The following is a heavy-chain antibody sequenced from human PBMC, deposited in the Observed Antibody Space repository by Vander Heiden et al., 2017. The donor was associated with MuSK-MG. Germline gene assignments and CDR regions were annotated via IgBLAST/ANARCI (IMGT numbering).Heavy chain of an antibody. Sequence: QVQLQQWGAGLLKPSETLSLTCAVYGGSFSGYYWSWIRQPPGKGLEWIGEINHSGSTNYNPSLKSRVTISVDTSKNQFSLKLSSVTAADTAGYYCARGDDFPWFDPWGQGTLVTVSS. V-gene: IGHV4-34*01. CDR3: ARGDDFPWFDP. CDR1: GGSFSGYY. D-gene: IGHD3-3*01. CDR2: INHSGST. J-gene: IGHJ5*02.